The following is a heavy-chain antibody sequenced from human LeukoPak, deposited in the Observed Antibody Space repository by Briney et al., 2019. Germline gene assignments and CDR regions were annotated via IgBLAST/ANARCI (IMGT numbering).Heavy chain of an antibody. CDR2: ISWNSVSI. J-gene: IGHJ6*04. Sequence: PGGSLRLSCAASGFTFDDYAMHWVRQVPGKGLEWVSGISWNSVSIGYADSVKGRFTISRDNAKNSLYLQMNSLRAEDTAVYYCAELGITMIGGVWGKGTTVTISS. CDR3: AELGITMIGGV. V-gene: IGHV3-9*01. D-gene: IGHD3-10*02. CDR1: GFTFDDYA.